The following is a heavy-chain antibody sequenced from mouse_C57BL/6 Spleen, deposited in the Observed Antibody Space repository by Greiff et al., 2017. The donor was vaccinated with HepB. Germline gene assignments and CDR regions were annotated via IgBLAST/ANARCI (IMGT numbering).Heavy chain of an antibody. V-gene: IGHV1-55*01. Sequence: QVQLQQPGAELVKPGASVKMSCKASGYTFTSYWITWVKQRPGQGLEWIGDIYPGSGSTNYNEKFKSKATLTVDTSSSTAYMQLSSLTSEDSAVYYSAREGTTVVAKDYWGQGTTLTVSS. CDR3: AREGTTVVAKDY. CDR2: IYPGSGST. J-gene: IGHJ2*01. D-gene: IGHD1-1*01. CDR1: GYTFTSYW.